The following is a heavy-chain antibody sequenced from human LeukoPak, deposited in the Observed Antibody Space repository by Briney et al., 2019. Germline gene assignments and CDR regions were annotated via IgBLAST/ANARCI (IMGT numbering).Heavy chain of an antibody. CDR2: IYSGGST. V-gene: IGHV3-53*01. J-gene: IGHJ6*02. D-gene: IGHD3-9*01. CDR3: ARVRGPVLRYFDWLLNYYYYVMLA. CDR1: GFTVSSNY. Sequence: PGGSLRVSCAASGFTVSSNYMSWVRQAPGKGLEWVSVIYSGGSTYYADSVKGRFTISRDNSKNTLYLQMNSLRAEDTAVYYCARVRGPVLRYFDWLLNYYYYVMLARGQGTTVTVPS.